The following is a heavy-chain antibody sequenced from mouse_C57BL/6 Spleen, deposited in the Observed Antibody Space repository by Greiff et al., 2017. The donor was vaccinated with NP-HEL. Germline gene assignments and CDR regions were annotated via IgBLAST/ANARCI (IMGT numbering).Heavy chain of an antibody. Sequence: EVKLMESGGGLVKPGGSLKLSCAASGFTFSSYAMSWVRQTPEKRLEWVATISDGGSYTYYPDNVKGRFTISRDNAKNNLYLQMSHLKSEDTAMYYCARDWTQGFAYWGQGTLVTVSA. CDR1: GFTFSSYA. V-gene: IGHV5-4*01. J-gene: IGHJ3*01. CDR2: ISDGGSYT. D-gene: IGHD3-2*02. CDR3: ARDWTQGFAY.